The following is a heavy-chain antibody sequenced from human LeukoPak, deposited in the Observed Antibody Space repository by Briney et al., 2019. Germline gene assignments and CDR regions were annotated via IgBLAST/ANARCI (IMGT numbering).Heavy chain of an antibody. CDR1: GGSISSSSYY. D-gene: IGHD3-22*01. V-gene: IGHV4-39*01. CDR2: IYYSGST. Sequence: SETLSLTCTVSGGSISSSSYYWGWIRQPPGKGLEWIGSIYYSGSTYYNPSLKSRVTISVDTSKNQFSLKLSSVTAADTAVYYCARTSYYYDSSGYVSYFDYWGQGTLVTVSS. J-gene: IGHJ4*02. CDR3: ARTSYYYDSSGYVSYFDY.